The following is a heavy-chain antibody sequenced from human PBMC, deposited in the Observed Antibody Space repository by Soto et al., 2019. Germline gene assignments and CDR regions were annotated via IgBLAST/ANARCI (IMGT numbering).Heavy chain of an antibody. CDR3: ARDHCISTSCYGRDWFDP. D-gene: IGHD2-2*01. CDR1: GGTFSSYA. V-gene: IGHV1-69*12. Sequence: QVQLVQSGAEVKKPGSSVKVSCKASGGTFSSYAISWVRQAPGQGLEWMGGIIPIFGTANYAQKFQGRVTITADESTSTAYMELSRLRSEDTAVYYCARDHCISTSCYGRDWFDPWGQGTLVTVSS. CDR2: IIPIFGTA. J-gene: IGHJ5*02.